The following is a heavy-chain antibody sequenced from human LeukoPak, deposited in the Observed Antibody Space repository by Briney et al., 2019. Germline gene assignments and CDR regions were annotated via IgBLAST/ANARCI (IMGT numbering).Heavy chain of an antibody. CDR3: ASADRDSSSWYYFDY. D-gene: IGHD6-13*01. Sequence: SETLSLTCTVSGGSISSSSYYWGWIRQPPGKGLEWIGSIYYSGSTYYNPSLKSRVTISVDTSKNQFSLKLSSVTAADTAVYYCASADRDSSSWYYFDYWGQGTLVTVSS. J-gene: IGHJ4*02. V-gene: IGHV4-39*01. CDR2: IYYSGST. CDR1: GGSISSSSYY.